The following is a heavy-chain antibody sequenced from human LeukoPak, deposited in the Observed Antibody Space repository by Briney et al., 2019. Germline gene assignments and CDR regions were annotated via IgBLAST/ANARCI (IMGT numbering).Heavy chain of an antibody. CDR1: GFTFSSYS. J-gene: IGHJ4*02. D-gene: IGHD6-19*01. CDR2: ISSSSSYI. CDR3: ARGAVAGTFDY. V-gene: IGHV3-21*01. Sequence: GGSLRLSCAASGFTFSSYSMNWVRQAPGKGLEWVSSISSSSSYIYYADSVKGRFTISRDSAKNSLYLQMNSLRAEDTAVYYCARGAVAGTFDYWGQGTLVTVSS.